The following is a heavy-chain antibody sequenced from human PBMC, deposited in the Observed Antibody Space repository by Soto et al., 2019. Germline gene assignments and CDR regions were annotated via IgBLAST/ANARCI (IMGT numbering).Heavy chain of an antibody. J-gene: IGHJ4*02. CDR2: ISYDGSNK. CDR1: GFTFSSYA. D-gene: IGHD3-22*01. V-gene: IGHV3-30-3*01. CDR3: ARGYDSSGYYESPFDY. Sequence: PGGSLRLSCAASGFTFSSYAMHWVRQAPGKGLEWVAVISYDGSNKYYADSVKGRFTISRDNSKNTLYLQMNSLRAEDTAVYYCARGYDSSGYYESPFDYWGQGALVTVSS.